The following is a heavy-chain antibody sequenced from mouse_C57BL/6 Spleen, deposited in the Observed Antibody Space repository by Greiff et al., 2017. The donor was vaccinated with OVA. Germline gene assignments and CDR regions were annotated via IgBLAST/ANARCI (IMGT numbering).Heavy chain of an antibody. Sequence: DVMLVESGGGLVQSGRSLRLSCATSGFTFSDFYMEWVRQAPGKGLEWIAASRNKANDYTTEYSASVKGRFIVSRDTSQSILYLQMNALRAEDTAIYYCARNYYGPYWYFDVWGTGTTVTVSS. CDR2: SRNKANDYTT. CDR3: ARNYYGPYWYFDV. J-gene: IGHJ1*03. CDR1: GFTFSDFY. V-gene: IGHV7-1*01. D-gene: IGHD1-1*01.